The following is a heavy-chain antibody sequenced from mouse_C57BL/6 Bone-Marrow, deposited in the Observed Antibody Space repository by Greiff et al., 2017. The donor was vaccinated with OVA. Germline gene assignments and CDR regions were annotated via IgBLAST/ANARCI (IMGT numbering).Heavy chain of an antibody. J-gene: IGHJ2*01. Sequence: EVQLQQSGTVLARPGASVKMSCKTSGYTFTSYWMHWVKQRPGPGLEWIGAIYPGNSDTSYNQKFKGKAKLTAVTSASTAYMELSSLTNEDSAVYYCTRDYGSRYYFDYWGQGTTLTVSS. CDR2: IYPGNSDT. CDR1: GYTFTSYW. D-gene: IGHD1-1*01. V-gene: IGHV1-5*01. CDR3: TRDYGSRYYFDY.